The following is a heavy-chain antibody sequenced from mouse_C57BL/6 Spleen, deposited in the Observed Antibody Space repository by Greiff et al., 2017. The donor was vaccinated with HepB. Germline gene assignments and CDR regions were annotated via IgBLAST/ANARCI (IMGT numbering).Heavy chain of an antibody. Sequence: VMLVESGPGLVQPSQSLSITCTVSGFSLTSYGVHWVRQSPGKGLEWLGVIWSGGSTDYNAAFISRLSISKDNSKSQVFFKMNSLQADDTAIYYCARTLYDQGAMDYWGQGTSVTVSS. V-gene: IGHV2-2*01. CDR3: ARTLYDQGAMDY. CDR1: GFSLTSYG. CDR2: IWSGGST. J-gene: IGHJ4*01. D-gene: IGHD2-3*01.